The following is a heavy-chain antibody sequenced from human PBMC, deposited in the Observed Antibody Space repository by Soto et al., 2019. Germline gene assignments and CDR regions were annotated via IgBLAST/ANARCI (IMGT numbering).Heavy chain of an antibody. CDR2: ISYDGSNK. J-gene: IGHJ6*02. V-gene: IGHV3-30*03. CDR3: ATEYLGDYTNGMDV. CDR1: GFTFSSYG. Sequence: QVQLVESGGGVVQPGRSLRLSCAASGFTFSSYGMHWVRQAPGKGLEWVAVISYDGSNKYYADSVKGRFTISRDNSKNTLYLQMNSRRAEDTAVYYCATEYLGDYTNGMDVWGQGTTVTVSS. D-gene: IGHD4-4*01.